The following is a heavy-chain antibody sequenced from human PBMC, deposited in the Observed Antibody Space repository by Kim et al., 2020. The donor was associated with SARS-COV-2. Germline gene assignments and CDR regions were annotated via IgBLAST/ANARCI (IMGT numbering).Heavy chain of an antibody. CDR2: INHSGST. V-gene: IGHV4-34*01. Sequence: SETLSLTCAVYGGSFSGYYWSWIRQPPGKGLEWIGEINHSGSTNYNPSLKSRVTISVDTSKNQFSLKLSSVTAADTAVYYCARGHKTDIVVVPAALYWYFDLLGRGTLVTVSS. J-gene: IGHJ2*01. CDR3: ARGHKTDIVVVPAALYWYFDL. D-gene: IGHD2-2*01. CDR1: GGSFSGYY.